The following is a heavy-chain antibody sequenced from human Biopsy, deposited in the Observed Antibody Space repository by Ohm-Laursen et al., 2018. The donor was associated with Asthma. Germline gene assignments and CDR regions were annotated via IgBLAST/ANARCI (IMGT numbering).Heavy chain of an antibody. CDR2: TNERGVT. CDR3: ARGPELDV. V-gene: IGHV4-34*01. Sequence: SDTLSLTCAVYPGSFSGFFWTWIRQSPGKGLGWIGETNERGVTNNNPSLKSRVIISIDTYWNRVSLKLTSVTAADTAVYYCARGPELDVWGQGTTVTVSS. J-gene: IGHJ6*02. CDR1: PGSFSGFF.